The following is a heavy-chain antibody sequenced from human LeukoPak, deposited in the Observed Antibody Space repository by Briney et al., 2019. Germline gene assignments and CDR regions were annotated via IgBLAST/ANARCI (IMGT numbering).Heavy chain of an antibody. V-gene: IGHV1-18*01. CDR2: IRGYNGDT. CDR3: ARDNGYGDHGIDY. Sequence: ASVKVSCTASGYTFTSYGISWVRQAPGQGLEWMGWIRGYNGDTNYAENLQGRVTVSKDTFTSTAYMELRSLRSNDTAVYYCARDNGYGDHGIDYWGQGTLVTVSS. CDR1: GYTFTSYG. J-gene: IGHJ4*02. D-gene: IGHD4-17*01.